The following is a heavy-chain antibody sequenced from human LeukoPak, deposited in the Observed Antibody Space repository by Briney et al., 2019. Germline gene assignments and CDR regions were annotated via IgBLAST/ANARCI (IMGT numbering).Heavy chain of an antibody. CDR3: ARGRYCSSTSRFYFDY. D-gene: IGHD2-2*01. CDR2: ISWNSASI. CDR1: GFIFDDYA. J-gene: IGHJ4*02. Sequence: GRSLRLSCAASGFIFDDYAMHWVRQAPGKGLEWVSGISWNSASIGYADSVKGRFTISRDNAKNSLYLQMNSLRAEDTALYYCARGRYCSSTSRFYFDYWGQGTLVTVSS. V-gene: IGHV3-9*01.